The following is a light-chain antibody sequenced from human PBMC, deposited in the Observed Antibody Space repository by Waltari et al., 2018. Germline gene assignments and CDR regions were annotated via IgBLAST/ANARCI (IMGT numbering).Light chain of an antibody. CDR3: LSYDRSLRGSV. CDR2: DYN. Sequence: QSVLTQPPSVSGAPGQRVTISCTGSSSNTGAGSDVHCYQHPPGTAPPLLIYDYNNRPSGVPDRFSASKSGTSASLAITGLQAEDEADYYCLSYDRSLRGSVFGGGTKLTVL. J-gene: IGLJ2*01. CDR1: SSNTGAGSD. V-gene: IGLV1-40*01.